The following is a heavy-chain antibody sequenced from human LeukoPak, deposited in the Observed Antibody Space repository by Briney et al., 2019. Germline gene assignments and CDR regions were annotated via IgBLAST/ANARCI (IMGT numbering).Heavy chain of an antibody. CDR2: IYASGNT. CDR3: ARQGVATAIDY. J-gene: IGHJ4*02. CDR1: GCSITGYH. Sequence: SETLSLTCTVSGCSITGYHWSWIRQPAGKGLEWIGRIYASGNTNYNPSLKSRVTMSVDTSKNLFALKLSSVTAADTAVYYCARQGVATAIDYWGQGTLVTVSS. D-gene: IGHD2-21*02. V-gene: IGHV4-4*07.